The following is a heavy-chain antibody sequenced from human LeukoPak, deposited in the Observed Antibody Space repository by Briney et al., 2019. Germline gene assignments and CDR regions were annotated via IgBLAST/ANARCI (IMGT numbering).Heavy chain of an antibody. J-gene: IGHJ5*02. CDR3: ARDIRGSGSYGWFDP. Sequence: QPGGSLRLSCAASGFTFSNYEMNWVRQAPGKGLEWVSYISRSGSTIYYGDSVKGRFTISRDNAKNSLYLQMNSLRVEDTAVYNCARDIRGSGSYGWFDPWGQGTLVTVSS. CDR2: ISRSGSTI. CDR1: GFTFSNYE. V-gene: IGHV3-48*03. D-gene: IGHD3-10*01.